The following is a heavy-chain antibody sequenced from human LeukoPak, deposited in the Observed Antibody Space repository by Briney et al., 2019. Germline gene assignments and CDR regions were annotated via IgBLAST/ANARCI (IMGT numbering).Heavy chain of an antibody. CDR2: ISYDGSNK. CDR1: GFTFSSYA. J-gene: IGHJ4*02. Sequence: GGSLRLSCAASGFTFSSYAMHWVRQAPGKGLEWVAVISYDGSNKYYADSVKGRFTISRDNSKNTLYLQMNSLRAEDTAVYYCAKAGRDRGFDYWGQGTLVTVSS. V-gene: IGHV3-30-3*02. CDR3: AKAGRDRGFDY. D-gene: IGHD3-10*01.